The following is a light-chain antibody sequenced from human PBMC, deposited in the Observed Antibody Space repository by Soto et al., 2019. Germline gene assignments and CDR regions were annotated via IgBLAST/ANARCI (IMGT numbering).Light chain of an antibody. Sequence: QCVLTHPPSVSGFHRHALPIPCTGTSSDVGSYNRVSWYQQPPGTAPKLMIYEVSNRPSGVPDRFSESKSGNTASLTIPGLQAEDEADYYCSSYTSSSTYVFGTVTKVTVL. CDR1: SSDVGSYNR. CDR3: SSYTSSSTYV. CDR2: EVS. V-gene: IGLV2-18*02. J-gene: IGLJ1*01.